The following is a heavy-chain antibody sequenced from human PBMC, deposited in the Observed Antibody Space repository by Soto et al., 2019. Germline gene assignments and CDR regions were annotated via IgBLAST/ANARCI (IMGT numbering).Heavy chain of an antibody. CDR2: ISTYTGNT. Sequence: QVHLVQSGAEVKKPGASVKVSCKASGYTFTNYDINWVRQAPGQGLEWMGWISTYTGNTNYAQKLQGRVTMTTDTSTSTAYMELRSLRSDVTAVYYCAREYYYGSGRPTPGGMDVWGQGTTVTVSS. V-gene: IGHV1-18*01. D-gene: IGHD3-10*01. J-gene: IGHJ6*02. CDR1: GYTFTNYD. CDR3: AREYYYGSGRPTPGGMDV.